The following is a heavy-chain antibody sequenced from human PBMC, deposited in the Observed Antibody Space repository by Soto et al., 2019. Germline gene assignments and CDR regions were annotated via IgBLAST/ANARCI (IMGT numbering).Heavy chain of an antibody. J-gene: IGHJ4*02. V-gene: IGHV4-4*02. D-gene: IGHD2-21*02. CDR2: IHPSGRT. CDR1: GDSISSDKW. Sequence: SETRSLTCAVSGDSISSDKWWSWVRQPPGKGLEWIGEIHPSGRTNCNPSLKSRIMMSVERSQNQFSLQVNSMTAADTAVYYCARGGDWKFDYWGQGSQVTVSS. CDR3: ARGGDWKFDY.